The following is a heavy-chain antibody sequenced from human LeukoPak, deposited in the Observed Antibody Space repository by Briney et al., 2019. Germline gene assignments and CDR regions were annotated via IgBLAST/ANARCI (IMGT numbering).Heavy chain of an antibody. J-gene: IGHJ4*02. CDR3: ATHLGYGSEPVRY. V-gene: IGHV1-24*01. Sequence: VSVKVSCKVSGYTLTELSMHWVRQAPGKGLEWMGGFDPEDGETIYAQKFQGRVTMTEDTSTDTAYMELSSLRSEDTAVYYCATHLGYGSEPVRYWGQGTLVTVSS. CDR2: FDPEDGET. D-gene: IGHD3-10*01. CDR1: GYTLTELS.